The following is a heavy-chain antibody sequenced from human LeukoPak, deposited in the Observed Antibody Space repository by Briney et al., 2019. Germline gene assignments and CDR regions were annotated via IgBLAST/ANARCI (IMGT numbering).Heavy chain of an antibody. Sequence: GASVKVSCKASGFTFTDYYIHWVRQAPGQGLEWMGWINPTSGNTNSAQRFQGRVTMTRDTSITTVYMELTRLGSDDTAMYYCARARRDIGYDGWFDPWGQGTLVTVSS. CDR2: INPTSGNT. J-gene: IGHJ5*02. V-gene: IGHV1-2*02. CDR3: ARARRDIGYDGWFDP. D-gene: IGHD5-12*01. CDR1: GFTFTDYY.